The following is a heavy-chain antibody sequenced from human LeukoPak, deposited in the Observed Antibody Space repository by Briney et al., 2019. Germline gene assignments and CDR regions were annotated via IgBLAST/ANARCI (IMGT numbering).Heavy chain of an antibody. Sequence: GGSLRLSCAASGFTFSDYYMSWIRQAPGKGLEWVSYISSSGSTIYYADSVKGRFTISRDNAKNSLYLQMDSLRAEDTAVYYCARSLEAGYSSSWYWGYWGQGTLVTVSS. CDR1: GFTFSDYY. V-gene: IGHV3-11*04. D-gene: IGHD6-13*01. CDR2: ISSSGSTI. J-gene: IGHJ4*02. CDR3: ARSLEAGYSSSWYWGY.